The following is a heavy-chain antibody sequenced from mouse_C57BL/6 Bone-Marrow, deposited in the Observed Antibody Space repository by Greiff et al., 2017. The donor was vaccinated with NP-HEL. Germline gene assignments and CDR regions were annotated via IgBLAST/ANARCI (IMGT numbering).Heavy chain of an antibody. D-gene: IGHD1-1*01. CDR2: IDPANGNT. V-gene: IGHV14-3*01. J-gene: IGHJ1*03. CDR3: ASLYGSSYWYFDV. CDR1: GFNIKNTY. Sequence: EVQVVESVAELVRPGASVKLSCTASGFNIKNTYMHWVKQRPEQGLEWIGRIDPANGNTKYAPKFKGKATITADTSSNTAYLQLSSLTSEDTAIYYCASLYGSSYWYFDVWGTGTTVTVSS.